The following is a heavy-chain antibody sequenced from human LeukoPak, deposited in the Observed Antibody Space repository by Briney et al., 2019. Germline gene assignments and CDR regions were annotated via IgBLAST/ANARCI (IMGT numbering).Heavy chain of an antibody. J-gene: IGHJ4*02. V-gene: IGHV3-33*01. CDR2: IWYDGSNK. Sequence: GGSLRLSCAASGFTFSSYGMHWVRQAPGKGLEWVAVIWYDGSNKYYADSVKGRFTISRDNAKNSLYLQMNSLRAEDTALYYCARDRNPFVVVPAAIAFDYWGQGTLVTVSS. CDR3: ARDRNPFVVVPAAIAFDY. D-gene: IGHD2-2*01. CDR1: GFTFSSYG.